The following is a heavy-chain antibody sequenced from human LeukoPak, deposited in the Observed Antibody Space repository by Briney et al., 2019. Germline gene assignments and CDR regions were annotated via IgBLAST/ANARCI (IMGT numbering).Heavy chain of an antibody. CDR1: GGTFSSYT. CDR3: ASPGGHYYGSGSYFKFDY. V-gene: IGHV1-69*13. J-gene: IGHJ4*02. Sequence: SVTVSCKASGGTFSSYTISWVRQAPGQGLEWMGGIIPIFGTANYAQKFQGRVTITADESTSTAYMELSSLRSEDTAGYYCASPGGHYYGSGSYFKFDYWGQGTLVTVSS. D-gene: IGHD3-10*01. CDR2: IIPIFGTA.